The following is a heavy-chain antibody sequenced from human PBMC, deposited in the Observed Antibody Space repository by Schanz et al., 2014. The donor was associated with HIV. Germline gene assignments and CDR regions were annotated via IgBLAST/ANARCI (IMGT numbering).Heavy chain of an antibody. D-gene: IGHD7-27*01. J-gene: IGHJ4*02. Sequence: QVHLVESGGCVVQPWTSLRLSCAASGFTFSNYAIHWVRQAPGKGLEGVTLIWNDGTSKYYADSVKGRFTISRDASKNALYLQMNSLRAEDTAVYYCARDKSGEIDYWGQGTLVTVSS. CDR2: IWNDGTSK. CDR1: GFTFSNYA. CDR3: ARDKSGEIDY. V-gene: IGHV3-33*01.